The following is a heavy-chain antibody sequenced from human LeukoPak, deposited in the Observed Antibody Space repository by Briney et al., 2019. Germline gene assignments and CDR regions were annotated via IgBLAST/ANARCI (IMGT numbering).Heavy chain of an antibody. Sequence: GGSLRLSCEVSGFTFSLYSMNWFRQAPGKGLEWVANIGPNSDPIYHANSVEGRFTISRDNAKNSLYLQMNSLRAEDTAVYYCARDGLWESSSHARTRVSFDPWGQGTLVAVSS. CDR2: IGPNSDPI. D-gene: IGHD1-26*01. J-gene: IGHJ5*02. CDR3: ARDGLWESSSHARTRVSFDP. CDR1: GFTFSLYS. V-gene: IGHV3-48*04.